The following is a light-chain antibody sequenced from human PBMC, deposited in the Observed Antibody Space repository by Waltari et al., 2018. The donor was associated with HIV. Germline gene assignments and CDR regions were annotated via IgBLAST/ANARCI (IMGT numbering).Light chain of an antibody. CDR3: QQRHTWPLT. Sequence: EIVLTQSPATLSLSPGERATLSCRASQSVGSHLGWYQKKPGQAPRLLILDASNRATGISARFSGSGSGADFTLTISSLEPEDFAVYYCQQRHTWPLTFGGGTKVEIK. V-gene: IGKV3-11*01. J-gene: IGKJ4*01. CDR2: DAS. CDR1: QSVGSH.